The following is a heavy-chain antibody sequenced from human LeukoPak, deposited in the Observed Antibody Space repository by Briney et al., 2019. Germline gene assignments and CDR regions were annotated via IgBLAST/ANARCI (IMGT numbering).Heavy chain of an antibody. CDR1: GYTFTSYD. CDR2: MIPHSGDT. J-gene: IGHJ4*02. V-gene: IGHV1-8*01. CDR3: TRGRDVNNFNY. Sequence: GASVKVSFKASGYTFTSYDINWVRQATGHGPEWMGWMIPHSGDTGYAQKFQGRVTMTRNTSINTAYMELNSLRSDDTAVYYCTRGRDVNNFNYWGQGTLVTVSS. D-gene: IGHD5-24*01.